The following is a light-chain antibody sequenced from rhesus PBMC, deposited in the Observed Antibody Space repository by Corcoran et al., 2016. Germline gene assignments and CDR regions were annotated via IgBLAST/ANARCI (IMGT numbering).Light chain of an antibody. J-gene: IGKJ4*01. V-gene: IGKV1-22*01. CDR1: QTIASW. CDR2: KES. CDR3: QQYSSSPT. Sequence: DIQMTQSPSSLSASVGDTVTITCRASQTIASWLVWYQQKPGKDPKLLNNKESTLRSGVPSRFTGSGSGTDFNLTISSLQSEDFSTYYCQQYSSSPTFGGGTKVEIK.